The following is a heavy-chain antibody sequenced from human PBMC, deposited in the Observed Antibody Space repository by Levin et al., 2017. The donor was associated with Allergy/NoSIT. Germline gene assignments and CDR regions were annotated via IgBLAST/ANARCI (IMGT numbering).Heavy chain of an antibody. Sequence: GESLKISCKGSGYSFTTYWISWVRQMPGKGLEWMGRIDPSDSYTNYSPSFQGHVTISAVKSISTAYLQWSSLKASDTAMYYCAREVASSWYEYWGQGTLVTVSS. V-gene: IGHV5-10-1*01. CDR1: GYSFTTYW. D-gene: IGHD6-13*01. CDR2: IDPSDSYT. CDR3: AREVASSWYEY. J-gene: IGHJ4*02.